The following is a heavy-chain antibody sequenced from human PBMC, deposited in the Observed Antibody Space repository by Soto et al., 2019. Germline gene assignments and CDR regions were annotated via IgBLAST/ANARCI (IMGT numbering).Heavy chain of an antibody. J-gene: IGHJ4*02. V-gene: IGHV4-59*01. CDR3: AEVRLHGGSEIAY. CDR2: IYHSGST. CDR1: GGSIIGYY. Sequence: SETLSLTCTVSGGSIIGYYWSFIRQPPGKGLEWIGYIYHSGSTNHNPSLNSRVTISVDTSNNQFSLKLTSVTAADTAVYYCAEVRLHGGSEIAYGGQGALVPVSS. D-gene: IGHD3-16*01.